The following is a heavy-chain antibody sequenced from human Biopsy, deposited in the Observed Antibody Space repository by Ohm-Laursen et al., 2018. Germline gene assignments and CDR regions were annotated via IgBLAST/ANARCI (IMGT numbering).Heavy chain of an antibody. CDR2: IIPILRTT. V-gene: IGHV1-69*04. J-gene: IGHJ4*02. D-gene: IGHD2-15*01. CDR3: AREAIGYQLPCDD. CDR1: TGTFDSYG. Sequence: SVKVSCKTSTGTFDSYGVTWVRQAPGQGLERMGRIIPILRTTTYAPKFQGRVTFTADKSSSTAYLELSSLTSEDTAMFYCAREAIGYQLPCDDWGQGTLVTVSS.